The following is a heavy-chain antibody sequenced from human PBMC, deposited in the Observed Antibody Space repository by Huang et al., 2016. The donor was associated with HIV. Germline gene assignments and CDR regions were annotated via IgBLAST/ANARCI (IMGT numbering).Heavy chain of an antibody. D-gene: IGHD3-10*01. CDR2: IKYDESNK. V-gene: IGHV3-30*02. J-gene: IGHJ4*02. Sequence: QVQLVESGGGVVQPGGSLRLSCAASGFAFSTYGMHWSRQDPGKGLEWVAFIKYDESNKHYADSVKGRCTISRDNSKNTLHLQMNSLRAEDTAVYYCVGEARGRRDYWGQGTLATVSS. CDR1: GFAFSTYG. CDR3: VGEARGRRDY.